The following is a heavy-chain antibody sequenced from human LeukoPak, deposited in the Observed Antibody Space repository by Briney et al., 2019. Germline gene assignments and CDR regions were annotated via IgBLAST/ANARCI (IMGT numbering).Heavy chain of an antibody. CDR1: GYTFTGYH. D-gene: IGHD2-21*02. J-gene: IGHJ6*02. V-gene: IGHV1-2*06. CDR3: ARDGHIVVVTAIPSYGMDV. Sequence: ASVKVSCKASGYTFTGYHMHWVRQAPGQGLEWMGRINPNSGGTNYAQKFQGRVTMTRDTSISTAYMELSRLRSDDTAVYYCARDGHIVVVTAIPSYGMDVWGQGTTVTVSS. CDR2: INPNSGGT.